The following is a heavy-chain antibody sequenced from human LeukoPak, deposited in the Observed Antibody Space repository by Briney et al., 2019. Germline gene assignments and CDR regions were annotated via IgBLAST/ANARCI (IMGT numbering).Heavy chain of an antibody. J-gene: IGHJ4*02. Sequence: SVKVSCKATGGTFSSYAISWVRQAPGQGLEWMGRIIPIFGTANYAQKFQGRVTITTDESTSTAYMELSSLRSEDTAVYYCARSKDSWYRLDYWGQGTLVTVSS. CDR1: GGTFSSYA. CDR3: ARSKDSWYRLDY. V-gene: IGHV1-69*05. CDR2: IIPIFGTA. D-gene: IGHD6-13*01.